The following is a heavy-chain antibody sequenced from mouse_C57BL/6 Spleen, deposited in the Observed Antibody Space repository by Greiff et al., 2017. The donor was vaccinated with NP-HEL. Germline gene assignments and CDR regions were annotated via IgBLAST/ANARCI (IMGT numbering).Heavy chain of an antibody. V-gene: IGHV1-82*01. Sequence: VQLQESGPELVKPGASVKISCKASGYAFSSSWMNWVKQRPGKGLEWIGRIYPGDGDTNYNGKFKGKATLTADKSSSTAYMQLSSLTSEDSAVYLCASSDAYGGFAYWGQGTLVTVSA. CDR3: ASSDAYGGFAY. J-gene: IGHJ3*01. CDR1: GYAFSSSW. D-gene: IGHD1-1*01. CDR2: IYPGDGDT.